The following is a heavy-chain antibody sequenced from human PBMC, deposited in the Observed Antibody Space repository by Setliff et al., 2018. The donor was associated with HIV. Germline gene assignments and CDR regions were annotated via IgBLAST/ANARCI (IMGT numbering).Heavy chain of an antibody. CDR2: SDQENGEI. V-gene: IGHV1-24*01. D-gene: IGHD1-20*01. CDR1: GYTLSELS. CDR3: ATITY. Sequence: ASVKVSCKVSGYTLSELSMHWVRQAPGKGLVWMGGSDQENGEIIYAQKFEGRVTMTEDTSTDTAHTTLRNLTSDDTAIYYCATITYWGQGTLVTVSS. J-gene: IGHJ4*02.